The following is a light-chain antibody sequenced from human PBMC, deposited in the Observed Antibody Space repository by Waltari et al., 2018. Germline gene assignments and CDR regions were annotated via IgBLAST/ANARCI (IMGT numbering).Light chain of an antibody. CDR2: WAS. J-gene: IGKJ2*01. CDR3: QQYYSTPS. Sequence: DNAMTQSPDSLALSRGERARSNCKSSQSVLFTSNNKNYLAWYQQKPGQPPKLLIYWASTRDSGVPDRFSGSGSGTYFSLTISSLQAEDVAVYYCQQYYSTPSFGQGTKLAI. V-gene: IGKV4-1*01. CDR1: QSVLFTSNNKNY.